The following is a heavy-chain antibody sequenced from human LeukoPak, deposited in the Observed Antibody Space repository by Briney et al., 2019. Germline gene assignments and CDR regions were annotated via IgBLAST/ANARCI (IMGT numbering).Heavy chain of an antibody. CDR3: AREIGIVSIIMVRGVTAAYYYYGMDV. Sequence: PGGSLRLSCAASGFTFSSHWMSWVRQAPGKGLEWVAHIKQDGSEKYYVGSVKGRFTISRDNAKNSLYLQMNSLRAEDTAVYYCAREIGIVSIIMVRGVTAAYYYYGMDVWGQGTTVTVSS. D-gene: IGHD3-10*01. CDR2: IKQDGSEK. V-gene: IGHV3-7*01. J-gene: IGHJ6*02. CDR1: GFTFSSHW.